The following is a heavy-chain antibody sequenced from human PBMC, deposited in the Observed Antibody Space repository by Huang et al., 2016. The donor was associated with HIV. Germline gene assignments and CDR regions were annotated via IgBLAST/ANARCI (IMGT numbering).Heavy chain of an antibody. CDR1: GGSIRSSDYH. Sequence: QLLLQESGPGLVKPSEALALTCAVSGGSIRSSDYHWGWIRQPPGKGLEWIGGIYYKGSTHYSPSRKGRVTIAVDTSKNLFFLNLTSMTAADTAVYYCARHREGPVAYYSGWGSHLNYMDVWGRGRTVVVSS. V-gene: IGHV4-39*01. J-gene: IGHJ6*03. CDR2: IYYKGST. CDR3: ARHREGPVAYYSGWGSHLNYMDV. D-gene: IGHD3-10*01.